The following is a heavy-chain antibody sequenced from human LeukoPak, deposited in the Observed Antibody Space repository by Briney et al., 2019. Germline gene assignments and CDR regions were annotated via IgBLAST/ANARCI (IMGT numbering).Heavy chain of an antibody. D-gene: IGHD3-22*01. V-gene: IGHV3-64*01. CDR3: ARWYYDSSGYYYFDY. Sequence: PGGSLRLSCAASGFTFSAYAMHWVRQAPGKGLEYVSAISSNGGSTYYANSVKGRFTISRDNSKNTLYLQMGSLRAEDMAVYCCARWYYDSSGYYYFDYWGQGTLVTVSS. J-gene: IGHJ4*02. CDR2: ISSNGGST. CDR1: GFTFSAYA.